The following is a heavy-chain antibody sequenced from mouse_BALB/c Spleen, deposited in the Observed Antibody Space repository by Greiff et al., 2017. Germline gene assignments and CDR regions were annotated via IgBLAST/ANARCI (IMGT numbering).Heavy chain of an antibody. CDR3: TRYGYYYAMDY. V-gene: IGHV1-15*01. D-gene: IGHD1-2*01. CDR2: IDPETGGT. J-gene: IGHJ4*01. CDR1: GYTFTDYE. Sequence: LQESGAELVRPGASVTLSCKASGYTFTDYEMHWVKQTPVHGLEWIGAIDPETGGTAYNQKFKGKATLTADKSSSTAYMELRSLTSEDSAVYYCTRYGYYYAMDYWGQGTSVTVSS.